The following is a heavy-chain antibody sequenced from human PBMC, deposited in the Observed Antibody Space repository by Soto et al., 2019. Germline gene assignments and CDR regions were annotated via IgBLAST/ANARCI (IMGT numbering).Heavy chain of an antibody. CDR2: ISPNIGGT. V-gene: IGHV1-2*04. CDR3: SLSTGRRDNGWTNGFDI. J-gene: IGHJ5*02. Sequence: WLHQDTGQGFEWMGWISPNIGGTNYAQKLQGLVTMTSDTSISTAYMELRRLRSDDTAVYYCSLSTGRRDNGWTNGFDIWGQGPLVTVSS. D-gene: IGHD4-17*01.